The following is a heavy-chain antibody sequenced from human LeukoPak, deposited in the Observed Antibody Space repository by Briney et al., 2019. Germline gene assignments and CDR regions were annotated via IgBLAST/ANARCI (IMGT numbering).Heavy chain of an antibody. J-gene: IGHJ3*02. V-gene: IGHV1-46*04. Sequence: ASVKVSCKASGYIFTNYYIHWVRQAPGQGLEWMGLLNPSGGGTIYAQMLQGRVTMTRDTSTSTVYMDLSSLTSEDTAVYYCAGGSASATWAFDIWGQGTMVTVSS. CDR2: LNPSGGGT. CDR1: GYIFTNYY. CDR3: AGGSASATWAFDI. D-gene: IGHD5-12*01.